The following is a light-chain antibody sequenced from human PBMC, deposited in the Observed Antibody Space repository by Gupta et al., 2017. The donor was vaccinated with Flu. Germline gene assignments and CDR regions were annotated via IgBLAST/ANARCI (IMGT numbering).Light chain of an antibody. CDR3: QQTDSFPIT. CDR1: QGINNW. Sequence: EIKMTQSPSSVSASLGDRVTITCRASQGINNWLAWYQQKPGKAPKCLIYAASRLQSGVPPRFSGSGSGTDFTLTISSLQPEDFAIYYCQQTDSFPITFGRGTKVEIK. J-gene: IGKJ4*01. CDR2: AAS. V-gene: IGKV1-12*01.